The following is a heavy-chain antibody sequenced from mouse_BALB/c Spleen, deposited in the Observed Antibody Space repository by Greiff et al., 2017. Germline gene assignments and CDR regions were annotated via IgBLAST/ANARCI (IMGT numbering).Heavy chain of an antibody. CDR2: ISYSGST. CDR3: ARGLRPHAMDY. J-gene: IGHJ4*01. V-gene: IGHV3-2*02. Sequence: EVQRVESGPGLVKPSQSLSLTCTVTGYSITSDYAWNWIRQFPGNKLEWMGYISYSGSTSYNPSLKSRISITRDTSKNQFFLQLNSVTTEDTATYYCARGLRPHAMDYWGQGTSVTVSS. D-gene: IGHD2-4*01. CDR1: GYSITSDYA.